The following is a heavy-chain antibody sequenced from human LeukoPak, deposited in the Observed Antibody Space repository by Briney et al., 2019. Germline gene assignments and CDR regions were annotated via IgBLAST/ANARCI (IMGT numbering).Heavy chain of an antibody. D-gene: IGHD6-13*01. J-gene: IGHJ3*02. CDR2: INHSGST. V-gene: IGHV4-34*01. Sequence: SETLSLTCAVYGGSFSGYYWSWIRQPPGKGLEWIGEINHSGSTNYNPSLKSRVTISVDTSKNQFSLKLSSVTAADTAVYYCAKTRQQLPLRSAFDIWGQGTMVTVSS. CDR1: GGSFSGYY. CDR3: AKTRQQLPLRSAFDI.